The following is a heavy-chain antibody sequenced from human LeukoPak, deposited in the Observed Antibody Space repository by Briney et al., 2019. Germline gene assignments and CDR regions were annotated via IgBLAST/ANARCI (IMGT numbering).Heavy chain of an antibody. J-gene: IGHJ4*02. Sequence: SETLSLTCTVSGGSISSYYWSWIRKPPGKGQGWIGYIYYSGTTNYNPSLKSRVTISVDTSKNQFSLKLSSVTAADTAVYYCARGVYIAAAQYGYWGQGTLVTVSS. CDR3: ARGVYIAAAQYGY. V-gene: IGHV4-59*01. CDR1: GGSISSYY. CDR2: IYYSGTT. D-gene: IGHD6-13*01.